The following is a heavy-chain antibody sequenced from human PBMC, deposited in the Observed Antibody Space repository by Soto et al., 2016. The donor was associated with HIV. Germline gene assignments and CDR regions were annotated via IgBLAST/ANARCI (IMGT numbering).Heavy chain of an antibody. CDR2: ISSNGGST. CDR1: GFTFSSYA. J-gene: IGHJ3*02. Sequence: EVQLVESGGGLVQPGGSLRLSCAASGFTFSSYAMHWVRQAPGKGLEYVSAISSNGGSTYYANSVKGRFTISRDNSKNTLYLQMGSLRAEDMAVYYCARAMTMVVVDAFDIWGQGTMVTVSS. D-gene: IGHD3-10*01. CDR3: ARAMTMVVVDAFDI. V-gene: IGHV3-64*01.